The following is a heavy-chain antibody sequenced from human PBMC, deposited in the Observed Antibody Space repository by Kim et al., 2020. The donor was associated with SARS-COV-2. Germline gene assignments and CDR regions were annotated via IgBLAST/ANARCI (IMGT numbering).Heavy chain of an antibody. CDR3: AKDGTYYDFWSGFPLGYGMDV. D-gene: IGHD3-3*01. Sequence: GGSLRLSCAASGFTFSSYAMSWVRQAPGKGLEWVSAISGSGGSTYYADSVKGRFTISRDNSKNTLYLQMNSLRAEDTAVYYCAKDGTYYDFWSGFPLGYGMDVWGQGTTVTVSS. CDR2: ISGSGGST. J-gene: IGHJ6*02. V-gene: IGHV3-23*01. CDR1: GFTFSSYA.